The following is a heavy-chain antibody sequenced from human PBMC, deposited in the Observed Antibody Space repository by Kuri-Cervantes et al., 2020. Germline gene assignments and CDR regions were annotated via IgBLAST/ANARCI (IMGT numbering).Heavy chain of an antibody. CDR1: GFTFTSSA. CDR3: AIGDKYYYDSQRY. J-gene: IGHJ4*02. Sequence: SVKVSCKASGFTFTSSAMQWVRQARGQRLEWIGWIVVGSGNTNYAQKFQERVTITRDMSTSTAYMELRSLRSGDTAVYYCAIGDKYYYDSQRYWGQGTLVTVSS. V-gene: IGHV1-58*02. D-gene: IGHD3-22*01. CDR2: IVVGSGNT.